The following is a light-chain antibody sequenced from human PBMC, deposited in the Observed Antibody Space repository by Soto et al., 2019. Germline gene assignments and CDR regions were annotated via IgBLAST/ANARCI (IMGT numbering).Light chain of an antibody. CDR3: KQSNTWPPIT. CDR2: GAS. Sequence: EIVMTQSPATLSVSPGERATLSCRASQSVSSNLAWYQQKPGQDPRLLIFGASTRATGIPARFSGSGSGTEFTITISRLQSEDFAVYYCKQSNTWPPITFGPGTRLDIK. J-gene: IGKJ5*01. CDR1: QSVSSN. V-gene: IGKV3-15*01.